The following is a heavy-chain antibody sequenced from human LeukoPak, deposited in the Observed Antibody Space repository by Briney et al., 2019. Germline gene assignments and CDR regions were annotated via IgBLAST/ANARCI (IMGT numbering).Heavy chain of an antibody. V-gene: IGHV4-59*05. CDR3: ARHKDTNWFDP. J-gene: IGHJ5*02. CDR2: IYYSGST. Sequence: PSETLSLTCTVSGGSISSYYWSWIRQPPGKGLEWIGSIYYSGSTYYNPSLKSRVTISVDTSKNQFSLKLSSVTAADTAVYYCARHKDTNWFDPWGQGTLVTVSS. CDR1: GGSISSYY.